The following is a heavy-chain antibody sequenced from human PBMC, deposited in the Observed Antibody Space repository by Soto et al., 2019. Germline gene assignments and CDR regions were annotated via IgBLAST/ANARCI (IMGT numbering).Heavy chain of an antibody. CDR3: AHIWYVTVITFDD. D-gene: IGHD3-16*01. CDR1: GFSLSTSGVG. Sequence: QITLKASGPTLVKPTQTLTLTCTFSGFSLSTSGVGVAWIRQPPGTSLEWLALIYWNDDKRYSPSPKTRLTITKDPAKNQVVLTMTNMDPVDTATYYCAHIWYVTVITFDDGGQGTLVTVCS. CDR2: IYWNDDK. J-gene: IGHJ4*02. V-gene: IGHV2-5*01.